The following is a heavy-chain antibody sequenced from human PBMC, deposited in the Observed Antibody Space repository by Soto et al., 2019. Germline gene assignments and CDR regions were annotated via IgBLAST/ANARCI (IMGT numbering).Heavy chain of an antibody. V-gene: IGHV4-34*01. Sequence: SETLSLTCAVYGGSFSGYYWSWIRQPPGKGLEWIGEINHSGSTNYNPSLKSRVTISVDTSKNQFSLKLSSVTAADTAVYYCARASRYSYVFWGQGTLVTVSS. CDR1: GGSFSGYY. CDR2: INHSGST. CDR3: ARASRYSYVF. J-gene: IGHJ4*02. D-gene: IGHD5-18*01.